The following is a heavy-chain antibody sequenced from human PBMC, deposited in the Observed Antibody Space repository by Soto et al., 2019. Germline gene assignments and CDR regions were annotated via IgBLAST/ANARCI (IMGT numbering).Heavy chain of an antibody. Sequence: PSETLSLTCSIYSGSFSGYYWSWIRQPPGKGLEWIGEISQSGNTNYSPSLTSRVSISIDTSKKQFSLNLASVSAADTAVYYCARAPKVSGSSQTRPDFWGQGTLVTVSS. D-gene: IGHD6-6*01. J-gene: IGHJ4*01. V-gene: IGHV4-34*01. CDR1: SGSFSGYY. CDR3: ARAPKVSGSSQTRPDF. CDR2: ISQSGNT.